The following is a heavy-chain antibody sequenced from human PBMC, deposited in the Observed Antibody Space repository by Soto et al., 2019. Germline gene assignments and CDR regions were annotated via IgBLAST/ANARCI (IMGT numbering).Heavy chain of an antibody. CDR2: IYYSGST. J-gene: IGHJ4*02. D-gene: IGHD3-10*01. CDR3: ASTLWFGDYINQKALDY. Sequence: SETLSLTCTVSGGSISSGGYYWSWIRQHPGKGLEWIGYIYYSGSTYYNPSLKSRVTISVDTSKNQFSLKLSSVTAADTAVYYCASTLWFGDYINQKALDYWGQGTLVTVSS. CDR1: GGSISSGGYY. V-gene: IGHV4-31*03.